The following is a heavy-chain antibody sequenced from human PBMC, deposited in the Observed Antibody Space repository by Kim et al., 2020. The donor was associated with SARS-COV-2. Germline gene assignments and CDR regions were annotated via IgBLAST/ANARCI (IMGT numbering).Heavy chain of an antibody. J-gene: IGHJ4*02. D-gene: IGHD3-22*01. Sequence: GGSLRLSCAVSGVTFSSYGMHWVRQAPGKGLEWVAVISYDGTNKKYADSVKGRFTISRDNSKNTLYLQMNSLRVEDTAVYYCVKDRYYYDSSGYFDHWGQGTLVTVSS. CDR3: VKDRYYYDSSGYFDH. CDR2: ISYDGTNK. CDR1: GVTFSSYG. V-gene: IGHV3-30*18.